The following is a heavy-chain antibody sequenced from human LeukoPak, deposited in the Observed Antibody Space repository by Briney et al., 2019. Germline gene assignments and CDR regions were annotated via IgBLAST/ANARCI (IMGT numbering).Heavy chain of an antibody. CDR3: ARWTNYDRDAFDI. V-gene: IGHV3-23*01. J-gene: IGHJ3*02. Sequence: PGGSLRLSCAASGFTFSSYAMTWVRQAPGKGLEWVSTISGSGGTTYYADSVKGRFTISRDNSKNTLYLQMNTLRAEDTAVYYCARWTNYDRDAFDIWGQGTMVTVSS. CDR2: ISGSGGTT. D-gene: IGHD3-22*01. CDR1: GFTFSSYA.